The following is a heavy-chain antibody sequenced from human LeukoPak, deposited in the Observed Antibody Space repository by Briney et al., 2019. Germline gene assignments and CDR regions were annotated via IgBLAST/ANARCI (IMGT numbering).Heavy chain of an antibody. V-gene: IGHV3-11*01. D-gene: IGHD4-23*01. CDR2: ISSSGSTI. Sequence: PGGSLRLSCAASGFTFSDYYMSWIRQAPGKGLEWVSYISSSGSTIYYADSVKGRFTISRDNANNSVFLQMNNLRAEDSAIYYCARGVRWAYYFDYWGQGSLVTVSS. CDR1: GFTFSDYY. CDR3: ARGVRWAYYFDY. J-gene: IGHJ4*02.